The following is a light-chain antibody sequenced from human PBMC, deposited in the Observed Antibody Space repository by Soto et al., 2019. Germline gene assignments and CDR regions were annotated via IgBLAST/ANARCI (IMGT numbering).Light chain of an antibody. V-gene: IGKV1-8*01. J-gene: IGKJ1*01. CDR3: QQYYRFPWT. Sequence: IWVTQSPSSLAASTGDRVTITCRANQTINTYLDWYQQRQGQAPKLLIYGASILQSGVPSRFSGSGSGTEFTLTIGGLHSEDFAIYFCQQYYRFPWTFGQGTKVETK. CDR2: GAS. CDR1: QTINTY.